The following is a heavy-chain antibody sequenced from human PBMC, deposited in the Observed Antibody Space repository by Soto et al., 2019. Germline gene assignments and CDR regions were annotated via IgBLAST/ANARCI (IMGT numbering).Heavy chain of an antibody. CDR3: ARGEDRYRYYYYMDV. V-gene: IGHV4-39*01. D-gene: IGHD3-16*02. CDR1: GGSISSSSYY. Sequence: QLQLQESGPGLVKPSETLSLTCTVSGGSISSSSYYWGWIRQPPGKGLEWIGSIYYSGSTYYNPSLKSRVTISVDTSKNQFSRKLSSVTAADTAVYYCARGEDRYRYYYYMDVWGKGTTVTVSS. CDR2: IYYSGST. J-gene: IGHJ6*03.